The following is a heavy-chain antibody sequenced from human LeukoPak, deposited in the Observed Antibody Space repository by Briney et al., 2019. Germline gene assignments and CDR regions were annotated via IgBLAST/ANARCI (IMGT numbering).Heavy chain of an antibody. V-gene: IGHV1-18*01. CDR2: ISAYNGNT. CDR1: GYTFTSYG. CDR3: ARGHATNDAFDI. Sequence: ASVKVSCKASGYTFTSYGISWVRQAPGQGLEWMGWISAYNGNTNSAHKFQGRVTMTTDTSTTTAYMELRSLRSDDTAVYYCARGHATNDAFDIWGQGTMVTVSS. J-gene: IGHJ3*02.